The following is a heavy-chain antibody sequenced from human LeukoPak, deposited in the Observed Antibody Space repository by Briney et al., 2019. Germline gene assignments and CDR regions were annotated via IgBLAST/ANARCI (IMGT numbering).Heavy chain of an antibody. J-gene: IGHJ3*02. CDR1: GCTLTELS. Sequence: GASVKVSCKVSGCTLTELSMHWVRQAPGKGLEWMGGFDPEDGETIYAQKFQGRVTMTEDTSTDTAYMELSSLRSEDTAVYYCATFRGVPAAASDAFDIWGQGTMVTVSS. CDR3: ATFRGVPAAASDAFDI. V-gene: IGHV1-24*01. CDR2: FDPEDGET. D-gene: IGHD2-2*01.